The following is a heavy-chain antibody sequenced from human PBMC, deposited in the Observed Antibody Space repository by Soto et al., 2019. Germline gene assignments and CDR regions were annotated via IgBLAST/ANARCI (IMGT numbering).Heavy chain of an antibody. V-gene: IGHV5-51*01. Sequence: GESLKISCRGSGYSFTSYWIGWVRQMPGKGLEWMGIIYPGDSDTRYSPSFQGQVTNSADKSISTAYLQWSSLKASDTAMYYCARATGTTNYYYYGMDVWGQGTTVTVSS. CDR1: GYSFTSYW. CDR2: IYPGDSDT. CDR3: ARATGTTNYYYYGMDV. J-gene: IGHJ6*02. D-gene: IGHD1-7*01.